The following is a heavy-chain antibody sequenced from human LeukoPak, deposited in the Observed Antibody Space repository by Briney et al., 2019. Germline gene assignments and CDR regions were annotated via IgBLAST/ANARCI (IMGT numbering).Heavy chain of an antibody. CDR2: IIPIFGTA. D-gene: IGHD4-17*01. CDR1: GGTFSSYA. V-gene: IGHV1-69*05. CDR3: ARGGDYGDYPDY. J-gene: IGHJ4*02. Sequence: HRASVKVSCKASGGTFSSYAISWVRQAPGHGLEWMGRIIPIFGTANYAQKFQGRVTITTDESTSTAYMELSSLRSEDTAVYYCARGGDYGDYPDYWGQGTLVTVSS.